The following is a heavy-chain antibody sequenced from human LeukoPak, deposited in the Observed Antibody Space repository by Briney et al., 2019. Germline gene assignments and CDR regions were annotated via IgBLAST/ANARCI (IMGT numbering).Heavy chain of an antibody. J-gene: IGHJ4*02. Sequence: PGGSLRLSCAASGFTFSSYAMHWVRQAPGKGLEWVAVISYDGSNKYYADSVKGRFTISRDNSKNTLYLQMNSLRAEDTAVYYCARGHDYGEYYFDYWGQGTLVTVSS. CDR2: ISYDGSNK. CDR3: ARGHDYGEYYFDY. D-gene: IGHD4-17*01. CDR1: GFTFSSYA. V-gene: IGHV3-30-3*01.